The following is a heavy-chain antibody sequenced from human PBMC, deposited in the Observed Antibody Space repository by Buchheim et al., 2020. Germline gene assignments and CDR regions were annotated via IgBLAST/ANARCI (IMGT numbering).Heavy chain of an antibody. D-gene: IGHD3-16*02. CDR3: ARVEGLRLGELSLYSYGMDV. V-gene: IGHV1-69*04. J-gene: IGHJ6*02. Sequence: QVQLVQSGAEVKKPGSSVKVSCKASGGTFSSYAISWVRQAPGQGLEWMGRIIPILGIANYAQKFQGRVTITADKSTSTAYMELSSLRSEDTAVYYCARVEGLRLGELSLYSYGMDVWGQGTT. CDR2: IIPILGIA. CDR1: GGTFSSYA.